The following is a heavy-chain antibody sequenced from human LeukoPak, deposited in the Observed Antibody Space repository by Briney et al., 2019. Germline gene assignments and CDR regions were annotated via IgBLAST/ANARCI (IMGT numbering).Heavy chain of an antibody. V-gene: IGHV3-21*01. CDR3: AKDLNRYCSGGSCYSHNWFDP. Sequence: PGGSLRLSCAASGFTFNNYTMNWVRQAPGKGLEWVSSISRGSSYIYYADSVKGRFTISRDNSKNTLYLQMNSLRAEDTAVYYCAKDLNRYCSGGSCYSHNWFDPWGQGTLVTVSS. CDR1: GFTFNNYT. J-gene: IGHJ5*02. CDR2: ISRGSSYI. D-gene: IGHD2-15*01.